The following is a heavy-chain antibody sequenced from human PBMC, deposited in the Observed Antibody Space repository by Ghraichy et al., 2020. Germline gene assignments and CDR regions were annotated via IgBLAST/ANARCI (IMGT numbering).Heavy chain of an antibody. J-gene: IGHJ6*02. Sequence: GESLNISCAASGFTFSSYGMHWVRQAPGKGLEWVAVIWYDGSNKYYADSVKGRFTISRDNSKNTLYLQMNSLRAEDTAVYYCARDGSGSGSYDLYYGMDVWGQGTTVTVSS. V-gene: IGHV3-33*01. CDR2: IWYDGSNK. CDR3: ARDGSGSGSYDLYYGMDV. D-gene: IGHD3-10*01. CDR1: GFTFSSYG.